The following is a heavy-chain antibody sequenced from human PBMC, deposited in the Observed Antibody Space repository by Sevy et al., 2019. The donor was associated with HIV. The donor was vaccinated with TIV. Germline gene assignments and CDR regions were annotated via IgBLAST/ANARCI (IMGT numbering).Heavy chain of an antibody. Sequence: ASVKVSCKASGGTFSSYAISWVRQAPGQGLEWMGGIIPIFGTANYAQKFQGRVTITADESTSTAYMELSSLRSEGTAVYYCARPQEYDFWSGYYTNWFDPWGQGTLVTVSS. CDR2: IIPIFGTA. V-gene: IGHV1-69*13. CDR3: ARPQEYDFWSGYYTNWFDP. D-gene: IGHD3-3*01. J-gene: IGHJ5*02. CDR1: GGTFSSYA.